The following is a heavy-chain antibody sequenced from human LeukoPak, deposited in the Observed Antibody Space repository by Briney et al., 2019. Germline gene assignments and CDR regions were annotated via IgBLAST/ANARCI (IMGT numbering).Heavy chain of an antibody. CDR2: MNPNSGNT. CDR1: GYTFTGYY. D-gene: IGHD3-10*01. Sequence: ASVKVSCKASGYTFTGYYMHWVRQAPGQGLEWMGWMNPNSGNTNYEQKFQGRLTMTRDTSISTAYMELSSLRSEDTAVYYCARGGILVQGVTILYGMDVWGQGTTVTVSS. CDR3: ARGGILVQGVTILYGMDV. J-gene: IGHJ6*02. V-gene: IGHV1-8*02.